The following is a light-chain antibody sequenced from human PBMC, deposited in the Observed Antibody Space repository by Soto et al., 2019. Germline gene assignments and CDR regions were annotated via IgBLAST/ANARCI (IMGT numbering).Light chain of an antibody. Sequence: QSALTQPPSASGTPGQRVTISCSGSSSNIGSNTVNWYQQLPGTAPKLLIYSNNQRPSGVPVRFSGSKSGTSASLAISGLQSEDEADYYCAAWDDSLNGYVFGTGTKVTV. CDR1: SSNIGSNT. CDR2: SNN. CDR3: AAWDDSLNGYV. J-gene: IGLJ1*01. V-gene: IGLV1-44*01.